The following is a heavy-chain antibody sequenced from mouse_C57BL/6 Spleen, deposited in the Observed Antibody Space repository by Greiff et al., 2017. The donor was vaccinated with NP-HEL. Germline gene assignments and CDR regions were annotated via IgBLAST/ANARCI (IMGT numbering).Heavy chain of an antibody. CDR1: GFTFSDYY. Sequence: EVKLVESEGGLVQPGRSMKLSCTASGFTFSDYYMAWVRQVPEKGLEWVANINYDGSSTYYLDSLKSRFIISRDNAKNILYLQMSSLKSEDTATYYCARYYGNHAMDYWGQGTSVTVSS. CDR2: INYDGSST. CDR3: ARYYGNHAMDY. V-gene: IGHV5-16*01. D-gene: IGHD2-1*01. J-gene: IGHJ4*01.